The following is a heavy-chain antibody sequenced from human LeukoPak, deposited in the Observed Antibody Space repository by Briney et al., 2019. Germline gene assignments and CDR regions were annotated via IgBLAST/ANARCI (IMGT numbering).Heavy chain of an antibody. CDR2: IRPDANDG. CDR3: ARADWGSIDY. Sequence: GGSLRLSCAASGFTFSRYWMAWVRQAPGKGLEWVAIIRPDANDGSYVDSVKGRFTISRDNAKNSLYLQLNSLRAEDTAVYFCARADWGSIDYWGQGALATVSS. D-gene: IGHD7-27*01. J-gene: IGHJ4*02. V-gene: IGHV3-7*01. CDR1: GFTFSRYW.